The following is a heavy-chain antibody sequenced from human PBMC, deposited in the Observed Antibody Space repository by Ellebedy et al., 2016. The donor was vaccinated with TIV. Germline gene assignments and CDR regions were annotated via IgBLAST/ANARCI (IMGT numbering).Heavy chain of an antibody. CDR1: GYTFTSYG. D-gene: IGHD3-22*01. CDR3: ARDRWYYDSSGYRFDY. J-gene: IGHJ4*02. Sequence: AASVKVSCKASGYTFTSYGISWVRQAPGQGLEWMGWISAYNGNTNYAQKLQGRVTMTTDTSTSTAYMELRSLRSDDTAVYYCARDRWYYDSSGYRFDYWGQGTLVTVSS. V-gene: IGHV1-18*01. CDR2: ISAYNGNT.